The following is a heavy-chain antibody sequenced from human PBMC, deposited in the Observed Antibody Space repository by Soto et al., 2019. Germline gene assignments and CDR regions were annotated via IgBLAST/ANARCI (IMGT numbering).Heavy chain of an antibody. CDR1: GYTFTSYY. CDR2: IIPIRGIA. Sequence: GASVKVSCKASGYTFTSYYMHWVRQAPGQGLEWMGRIIPIRGIANYAQKFQGRVTITADKSTSTAYMELSSLRSEDTAVYYCAGSYYTPSNFYYYYMDVWGKGTTVTVSS. J-gene: IGHJ6*03. CDR3: AGSYYTPSNFYYYYMDV. V-gene: IGHV1-69*02. D-gene: IGHD3-10*01.